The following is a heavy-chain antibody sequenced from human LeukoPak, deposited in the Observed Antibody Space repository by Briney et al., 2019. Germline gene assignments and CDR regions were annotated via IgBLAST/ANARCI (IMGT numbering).Heavy chain of an antibody. V-gene: IGHV1-2*06. CDR3: ARDIATYYDSSGYHSVNFDY. CDR2: INPNSGGT. J-gene: IGHJ4*02. Sequence: ASVKVPCKASGYTFTGYYMHWVRQAPGQGLEWMGRINPNSGGTNYAQKFQGRVTMTRDTSISTAYMELSRLRSDDTAVYYCARDIATYYDSSGYHSVNFDYWGQGTLVTVSS. D-gene: IGHD3-22*01. CDR1: GYTFTGYY.